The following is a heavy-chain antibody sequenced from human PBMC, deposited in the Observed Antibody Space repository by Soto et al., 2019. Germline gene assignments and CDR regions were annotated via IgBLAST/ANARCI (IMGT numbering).Heavy chain of an antibody. Sequence: QVQLQESGPGLLKPSETLSLICTAPGGSISSYYGSWIRRPPGKGLEWIGYISDSGSPTYRPSLKSRLTISVDASKNQVSLNLTSVTAADTAVYFCARVWRRGWHFDLWGRGTLATVSS. J-gene: IGHJ2*01. CDR3: ARVWRRGWHFDL. CDR2: ISDSGSP. D-gene: IGHD1-1*01. V-gene: IGHV4-59*01. CDR1: GGSISSYY.